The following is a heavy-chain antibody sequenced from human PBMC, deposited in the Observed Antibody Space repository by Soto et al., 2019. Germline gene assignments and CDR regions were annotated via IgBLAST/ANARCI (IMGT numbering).Heavy chain of an antibody. CDR3: ARDATQVVPAAMYNWFDP. CDR2: INAGNGNT. Sequence: GASVKVSCKASGYTFTSYAMHWVRQAPGQRLEWVGWINAGNGNTKYSQKFQGRVTITRDTSASTAYMELSSLRSEDTAVYYCARDATQVVPAAMYNWFDPWGQGTLVTVS. V-gene: IGHV1-3*01. CDR1: GYTFTSYA. D-gene: IGHD2-2*01. J-gene: IGHJ5*02.